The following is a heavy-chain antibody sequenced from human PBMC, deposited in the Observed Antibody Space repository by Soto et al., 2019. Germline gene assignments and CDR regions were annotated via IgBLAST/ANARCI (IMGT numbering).Heavy chain of an antibody. J-gene: IGHJ4*02. CDR2: ISYDGNNK. CDR3: ARDGSVFLWFGGAEPQRYFDL. CDR1: GFTFSTYA. D-gene: IGHD3-10*01. Sequence: QVRLVESGGGVVQPGRSLKLSCSGSGFTFSTYAMHWVRQAPGRGLEWVSLISYDGNNKHYADSVKGRFTISRDNSKDTLYLQMTSLRAEDTARYYCARDGSVFLWFGGAEPQRYFDLWGQGTLVTISS. V-gene: IGHV3-30-3*01.